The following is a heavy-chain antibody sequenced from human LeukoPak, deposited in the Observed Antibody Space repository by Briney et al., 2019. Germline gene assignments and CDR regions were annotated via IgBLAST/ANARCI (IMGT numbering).Heavy chain of an antibody. CDR2: ISDSGGST. V-gene: IGHV3-23*01. D-gene: IGHD6-19*01. J-gene: IGHJ3*02. Sequence: GGSLRLSCAASGFTFSSYAMSWVRQAPGKGLEWVSAISDSGGSTYYADSVKGRFTISRDNSKTTLYLQMNSLRAEDTAVYYCAKTSSGWYDAFDIWGQGTMVTVSS. CDR3: AKTSSGWYDAFDI. CDR1: GFTFSSYA.